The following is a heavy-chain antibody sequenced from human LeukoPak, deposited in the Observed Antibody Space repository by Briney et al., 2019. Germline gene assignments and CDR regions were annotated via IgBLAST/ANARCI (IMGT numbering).Heavy chain of an antibody. CDR1: GYTFTGYY. Sequence: ASVKVSCKASGYTFTGYYMHWVRQAHGQGLEWMGWINPNSGGTNYAQKFQGRVTMTRDTSISTAYMELSRLRSDDTAVYYCARGGQGTPLLLFDLWGRGTLVTVPS. V-gene: IGHV1-2*02. D-gene: IGHD2-21*01. CDR3: ARGGQGTPLLLFDL. J-gene: IGHJ2*01. CDR2: INPNSGGT.